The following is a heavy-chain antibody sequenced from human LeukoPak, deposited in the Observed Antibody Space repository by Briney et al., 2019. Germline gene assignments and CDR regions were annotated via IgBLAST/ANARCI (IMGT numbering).Heavy chain of an antibody. J-gene: IGHJ4*02. V-gene: IGHV4-59*01. CDR3: ARALETYYDFWSGYAPCYFDY. Sequence: SETLSLTCTVSGGSISSYYWSWIRQPPGKGLEWIGYIYYSGGTNYNPSLKRRVTISVDTSKNQFSLKLSSVTVADTAVYYCARALETYYDFWSGYAPCYFDYWGQGTLVTVSS. CDR1: GGSISSYY. D-gene: IGHD3-3*01. CDR2: IYYSGGT.